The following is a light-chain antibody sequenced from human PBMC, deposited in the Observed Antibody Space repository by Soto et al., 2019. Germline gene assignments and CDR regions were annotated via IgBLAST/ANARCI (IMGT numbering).Light chain of an antibody. CDR2: DAS. CDR1: QGVSNY. J-gene: IGKJ1*01. V-gene: IGKV1-27*01. Sequence: DIQMTQSPSSLSASVGDRVTITCRTSQGVSNYLAWYQQKPGKVPRLLIYDASTLQSGVPSRFSGSGSGTDFTLTISSLQPEDVATYYCQKYKTAPWTFGQGTKVETK. CDR3: QKYKTAPWT.